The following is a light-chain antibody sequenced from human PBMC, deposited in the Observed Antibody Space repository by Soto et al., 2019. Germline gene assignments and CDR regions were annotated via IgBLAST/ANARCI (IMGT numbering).Light chain of an antibody. J-gene: IGLJ1*01. Sequence: QSALTQPASVSGSPGQSITISCTGTSSDVGGYNYVSWFQQHPGTAPKLMIYEVSNRPSGVSHRFSGSKSGNTASLTISGLQVEDEAEYYCSSKTSSSTPYVFGAGTKVT. CDR3: SSKTSSSTPYV. CDR2: EVS. V-gene: IGLV2-14*01. CDR1: SSDVGGYNY.